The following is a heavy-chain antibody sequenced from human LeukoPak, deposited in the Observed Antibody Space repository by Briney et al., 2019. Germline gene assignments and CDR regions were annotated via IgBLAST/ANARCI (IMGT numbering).Heavy chain of an antibody. V-gene: IGHV3-23*01. CDR3: AIDGEYCTSTGCYYPF. CDR1: GFTFSSYA. Sequence: GGSLRLSCAASGFTFSSYAMSWVRQAPGKGLEWVSAISGSGGSTYYADPVKGRFTISRDNSKNTLYLQMNSLRAEDTAVYYCAIDGEYCTSTGCYYPFWGQGTLVTVSS. CDR2: ISGSGGST. J-gene: IGHJ4*02. D-gene: IGHD2-2*01.